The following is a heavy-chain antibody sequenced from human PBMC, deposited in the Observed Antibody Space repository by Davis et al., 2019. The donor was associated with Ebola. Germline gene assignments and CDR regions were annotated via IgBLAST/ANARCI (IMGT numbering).Heavy chain of an antibody. CDR1: GFTFSSYS. Sequence: PGGSLRLSCAASGFTFSSYSMNWVRQAPGKGLEWVSCISSSSSYIYYADSVKGRFTLSRDHAKNSVYLQMNSLRAEDTAVYYCAREREQQLVHYYYGLDVWGLGTTVTVSS. CDR3: AREREQQLVHYYYGLDV. D-gene: IGHD6-13*01. V-gene: IGHV3-21*06. J-gene: IGHJ6*02. CDR2: ISSSSSYI.